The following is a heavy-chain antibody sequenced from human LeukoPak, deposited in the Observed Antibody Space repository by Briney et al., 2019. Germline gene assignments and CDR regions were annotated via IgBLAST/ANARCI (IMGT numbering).Heavy chain of an antibody. V-gene: IGHV3-74*03. Sequence: AGGSLRLSCAASGFTFSTYWMQWVRQAPGKGLVWVSHINTDGDSTMQADSVKGRFTISRDDAKNTLYLQMNRLRAEDTAVYYCARIRNSAAADWGQGTLVTVSS. CDR3: ARIRNSAAAD. J-gene: IGHJ4*02. D-gene: IGHD6-13*01. CDR2: INTDGDST. CDR1: GFTFSTYW.